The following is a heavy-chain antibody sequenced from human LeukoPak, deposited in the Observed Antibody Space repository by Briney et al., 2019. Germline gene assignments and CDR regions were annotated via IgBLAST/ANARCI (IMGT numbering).Heavy chain of an antibody. Sequence: GGSLRLSCAASGFTFSSYGMHWVRQAPGKGLEWVAFIRYDGSNKYYAASVKGRFTISRDNSKNTLYLQMNSLRAEDTAVYYCAKGEGYSYGQYYFDYWGQGTLVTVSS. D-gene: IGHD5-18*01. J-gene: IGHJ4*02. CDR1: GFTFSSYG. CDR2: IRYDGSNK. CDR3: AKGEGYSYGQYYFDY. V-gene: IGHV3-30*02.